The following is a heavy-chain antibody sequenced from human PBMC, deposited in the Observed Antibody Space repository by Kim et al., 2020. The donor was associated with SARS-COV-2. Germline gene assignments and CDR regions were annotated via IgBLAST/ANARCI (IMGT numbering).Heavy chain of an antibody. Sequence: SETLSLTCTVSGGSITSSDYYWGWIRQPPGKGLEWIGSIYFTGSPYSNPSLKSRVTMSLDKSKNQFSLKMTSVTAADTAVYYCARLTGWPSYSSSWYFESWGQGTLVTVSS. CDR1: GGSITSSDYY. D-gene: IGHD6-13*01. V-gene: IGHV4-39*01. CDR2: IYFTGSP. CDR3: ARLTGWPSYSSSWYFES. J-gene: IGHJ4*02.